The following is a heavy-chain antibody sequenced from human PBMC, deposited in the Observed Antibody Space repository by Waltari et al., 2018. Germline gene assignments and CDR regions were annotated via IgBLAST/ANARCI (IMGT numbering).Heavy chain of an antibody. V-gene: IGHV3-74*01. D-gene: IGHD6-13*01. J-gene: IGHJ3*02. Sequence: EVQLVESGGGLVQPGGSLRLSCPPSGFTCSSPRTPGVRKGPGKGLVWVSRIDTDGSGTGYAASVKGRFSISRDNAKNTLYLQMNSLRAEDTAVYYCARAGEGAAAYTFDIWGQGTMVTVSS. CDR1: GFTCSSPR. CDR2: IDTDGSGT. CDR3: ARAGEGAAAYTFDI.